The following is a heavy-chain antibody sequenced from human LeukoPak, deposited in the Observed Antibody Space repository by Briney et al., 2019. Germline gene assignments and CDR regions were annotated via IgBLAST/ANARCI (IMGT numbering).Heavy chain of an antibody. CDR3: ARSPGRIWSTYYSDSSGYLDY. CDR2: ISYDGSNK. CDR1: GFTFSSYG. V-gene: IGHV3-30*03. J-gene: IGHJ4*02. D-gene: IGHD3-22*01. Sequence: GGSLRLSCAASGFTFSSYGMHWVRQAPGKGLEWVAVISYDGSNKYYADSVKGRFTISRDNSKNSLYLQMNSLRVEDTAVYYCARSPGRIWSTYYSDSSGYLDYWGQGTLVTVSS.